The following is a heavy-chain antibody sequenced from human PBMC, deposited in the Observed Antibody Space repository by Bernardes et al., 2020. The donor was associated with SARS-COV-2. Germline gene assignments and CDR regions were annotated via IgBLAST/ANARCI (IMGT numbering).Heavy chain of an antibody. Sequence: ASVKVSCTASGYTFSDYYTHWLRQAPGQGLEWMGWISPKSGATNHAQKFQGRVTMTRDTSISTDYMELSRLRADDTAVYYCAKDLLPYNGLLARTFDIWGQGTLVTVSS. D-gene: IGHD3-3*02. CDR1: GYTFSDYY. CDR2: ISPKSGAT. V-gene: IGHV1-2*02. CDR3: AKDLLPYNGLLARTFDI. J-gene: IGHJ4*02.